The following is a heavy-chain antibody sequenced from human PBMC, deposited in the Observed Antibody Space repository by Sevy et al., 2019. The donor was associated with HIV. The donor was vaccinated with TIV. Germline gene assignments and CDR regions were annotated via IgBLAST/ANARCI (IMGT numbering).Heavy chain of an antibody. Sequence: GGSLRLSCAAAGFSFRSHGMHRVRQAPGKGLEWVAGISSDGSSQDYGDSVKGRFTISRDNSKNTLSLQMNSLRAEDTAVYYCARLSVYYYDSSGYYTTGNAFDIWGQGTMVTVSS. CDR1: GFSFRSHG. J-gene: IGHJ3*02. V-gene: IGHV3-30*03. CDR3: ARLSVYYYDSSGYYTTGNAFDI. D-gene: IGHD3-22*01. CDR2: ISSDGSSQ.